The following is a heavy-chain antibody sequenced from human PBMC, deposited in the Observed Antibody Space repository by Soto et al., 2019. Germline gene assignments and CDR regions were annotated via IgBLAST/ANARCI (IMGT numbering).Heavy chain of an antibody. CDR2: ISGSGGST. Sequence: WSLRISCASSGFTFTIFAMSWVRKSPGKGLEWVSTISGSGGSTYYADAVKGRFTISRDNSMGTLYLQMKSLRVEDTAIYYCAKEVSLGSTVVLGFWGQGTLVTVSS. CDR1: GFTFTIFA. CDR3: AKEVSLGSTVVLGF. J-gene: IGHJ1*01. V-gene: IGHV3-23*01. D-gene: IGHD7-27*01.